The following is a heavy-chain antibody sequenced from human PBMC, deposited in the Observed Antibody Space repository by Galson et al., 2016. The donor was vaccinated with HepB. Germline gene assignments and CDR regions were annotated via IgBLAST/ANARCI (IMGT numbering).Heavy chain of an antibody. D-gene: IGHD2-2*01. CDR1: GFIFGDYA. J-gene: IGHJ4*02. CDR3: TRGGGFRCSRSSCYLVHHSYFDY. Sequence: SLRLSCATSGFIFGDYAMHWFRQAPGKGLEWVGFIRSKTYGGTIEYAASVKGRFTISRDDSKSIAYVQMNSLKTEDTAVYYCTRGGGFRCSRSSCYLVHHSYFDYGGQGTLVSVSS. CDR2: IRSKTYGGTI. V-gene: IGHV3-49*03.